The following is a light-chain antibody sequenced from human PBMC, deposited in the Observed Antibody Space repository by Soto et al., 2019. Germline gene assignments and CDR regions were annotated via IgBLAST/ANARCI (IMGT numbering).Light chain of an antibody. CDR3: QQYNNWPRT. Sequence: EIVMTQSPGTLSVSPGERATLSCRASQSVSGNLAWYQQKPDQAPRLLIYGASTRATGIPARFSGSGSGTEFTLTISSLQSEDFAVYYCQQYNNWPRTFGKGTKVEIK. CDR1: QSVSGN. V-gene: IGKV3-15*01. J-gene: IGKJ1*01. CDR2: GAS.